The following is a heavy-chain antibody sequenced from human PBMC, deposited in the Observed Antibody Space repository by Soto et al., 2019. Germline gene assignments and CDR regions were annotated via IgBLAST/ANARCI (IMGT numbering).Heavy chain of an antibody. D-gene: IGHD2-15*01. CDR2: IWYDGSNK. V-gene: IGHV3-33*01. CDR1: GFTFSSYG. CDR3: ARDDPMWYAVYY. J-gene: IGHJ4*02. Sequence: PGGSLRLSCAASGFTFSSYGMHWVRQAPGKGLEWVAVIWYDGSNKYYADSVKGRFTISRDNSKNTLYLQMNSLRAEDTAVYYCARDDPMWYAVYYWGQGTLVTVSS.